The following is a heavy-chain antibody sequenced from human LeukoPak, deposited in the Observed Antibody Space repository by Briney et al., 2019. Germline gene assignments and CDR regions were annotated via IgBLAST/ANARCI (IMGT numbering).Heavy chain of an antibody. CDR1: GGTFISYT. CDR3: ARHRLGGSYFDY. CDR2: IIPILGIG. D-gene: IGHD1-26*01. V-gene: IGHV1-69*02. J-gene: IGHJ4*02. Sequence: GASVKVSCKASGGTFISYTISWVRQAPGQGLEWMGRIIPILGIGNYAQQFQRRATITADKSTSTADMELSSLRSEDTAVYCCARHRLGGSYFDYWGQGTLVTVSS.